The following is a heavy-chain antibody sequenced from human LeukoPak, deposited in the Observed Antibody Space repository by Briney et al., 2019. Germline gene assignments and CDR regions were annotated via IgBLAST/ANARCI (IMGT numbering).Heavy chain of an antibody. CDR2: IDSDGSST. J-gene: IGHJ4*02. D-gene: IGHD5-12*01. V-gene: IGHV3-74*01. CDR1: GFTFSSSA. Sequence: PGGSLRLSCAASGFTFSSSAMSWVRQAPGKGLVWVSRIDSDGSSTNYADSVKGRFTISRDNAKNTLYLQMNSLRDEDTAVYYCARGVATIMSWGQGTLVTVSS. CDR3: ARGVATIMS.